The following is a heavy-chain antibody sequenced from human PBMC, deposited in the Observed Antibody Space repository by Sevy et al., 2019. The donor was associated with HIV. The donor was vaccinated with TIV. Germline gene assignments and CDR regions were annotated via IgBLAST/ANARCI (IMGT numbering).Heavy chain of an antibody. CDR2: ITSSSNTI. Sequence: GGSLRLSCAASGFRFRDYRMNWVRQAPGKGLEWVSYITSSSNTINYADSVKGRFTISRDNRRNSLYLQINSLRHEDTAVYYCARDRGRGEVALDLWGQGTLVTVSS. J-gene: IGHJ5*02. D-gene: IGHD3-10*01. CDR3: ARDRGRGEVALDL. V-gene: IGHV3-48*02. CDR1: GFRFRDYR.